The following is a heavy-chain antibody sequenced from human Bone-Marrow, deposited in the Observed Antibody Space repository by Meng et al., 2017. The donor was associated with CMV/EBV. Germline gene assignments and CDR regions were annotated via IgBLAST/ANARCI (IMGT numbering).Heavy chain of an antibody. CDR2: IYYSGST. V-gene: IGHV4-61*01. D-gene: IGHD3-22*01. J-gene: IGHJ4*02. CDR1: GGSVSSGSYY. Sequence: ESLKISCTVSGGSVSSGSYYWSWIRQPPGKGLEWIGYIYYSGSTNYNPSLKSRVTISVDTSKNQFSLKLSSVTAADTAVYYCAREVYYYDSSGYVDWGQGTLVTVSS. CDR3: AREVYYYDSSGYVD.